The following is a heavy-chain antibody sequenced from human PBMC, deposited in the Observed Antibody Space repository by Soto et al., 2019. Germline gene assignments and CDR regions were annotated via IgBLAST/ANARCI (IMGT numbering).Heavy chain of an antibody. CDR2: INHSGST. D-gene: IGHD3-10*01. CDR1: GGSFSGYY. CDR3: AMGSSGSYYNRGDNWFDP. V-gene: IGHV4-34*01. J-gene: IGHJ5*02. Sequence: SETLSLTCAVYGGSFSGYYWSWIRQPPGKGLEWIGEINHSGSTNYNPTLKSRVTISVDTSKNQFSLELSSVTAADTAVYYCAMGSSGSYYNRGDNWFDPWGQGTLVTVSS.